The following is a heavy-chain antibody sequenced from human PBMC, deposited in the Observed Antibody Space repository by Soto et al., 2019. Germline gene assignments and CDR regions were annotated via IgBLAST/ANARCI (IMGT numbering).Heavy chain of an antibody. V-gene: IGHV4-59*01. CDR1: GGSISSYY. CDR3: ASSFFNYDFWSGYLGYYYYGMDV. Sequence: SETLSLTCTVSGGSISSYYWSWIRQPPGKGLEWIGYIYYSGSTNYNPSLKSRVTISVDTSKNQFSLKLSSVTAADTAVYYCASSFFNYDFWSGYLGYYYYGMDVWGQGTTVTVSS. J-gene: IGHJ6*02. D-gene: IGHD3-3*01. CDR2: IYYSGST.